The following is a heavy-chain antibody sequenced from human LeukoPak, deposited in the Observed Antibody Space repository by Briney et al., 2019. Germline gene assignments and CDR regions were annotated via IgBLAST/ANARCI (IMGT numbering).Heavy chain of an antibody. CDR1: GFTFSTYD. Sequence: GGSLRLSCAAAGFTFSTYDMHWVRQATGKGLELVSAIGTAGDSFYPDSVKGRFTMSRENAKNSVYLQMNSLRAEDTAVYYCVRGCMFCRWKTYFDPWGQGTLVTVSS. V-gene: IGHV3-13*01. CDR3: VRGCMFCRWKTYFDP. J-gene: IGHJ5*02. CDR2: IGTAGDS. D-gene: IGHD2-8*01.